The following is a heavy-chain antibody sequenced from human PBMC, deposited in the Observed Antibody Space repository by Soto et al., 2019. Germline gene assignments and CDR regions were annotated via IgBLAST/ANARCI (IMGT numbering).Heavy chain of an antibody. CDR1: GGSISGYW. Sequence: PSETLSLTCTVSGGSISGYWWSWIRQPAGKGLEWIGRINTIENTNYNPSLKSRVIMSVDTPKNQFSLKLYSVTAADTAVYYCARTLTAAGTEDWFDPWGQGTLVTVSS. D-gene: IGHD6-13*01. J-gene: IGHJ5*02. V-gene: IGHV4-4*07. CDR2: INTIENT. CDR3: ARTLTAAGTEDWFDP.